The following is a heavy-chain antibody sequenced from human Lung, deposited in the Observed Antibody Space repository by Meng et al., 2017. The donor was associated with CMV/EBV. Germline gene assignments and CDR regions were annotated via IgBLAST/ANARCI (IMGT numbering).Heavy chain of an antibody. D-gene: IGHD2-8*01. J-gene: IGHJ4*02. CDR1: GFTFSTFA. CDR2: IYSGDDST. CDR3: AKDHMLSYFDY. V-gene: IGHV3-23*03. Sequence: SLAASGFTFSTFAMSWVRQAPGKGLQWVSVIYSGDDSTYYADSVKGRFTISRDNSKNTLYLQMNSLRAEDTAVYYCAKDHMLSYFDYWCQGTLVTVSS.